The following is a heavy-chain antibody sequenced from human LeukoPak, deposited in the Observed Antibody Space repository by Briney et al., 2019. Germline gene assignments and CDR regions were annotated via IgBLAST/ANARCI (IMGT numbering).Heavy chain of an antibody. CDR2: IYYSGST. V-gene: IGHV4-59*01. CDR1: GGSISSYY. CDR3: AREVWYGDKGGFDY. D-gene: IGHD4-17*01. J-gene: IGHJ4*02. Sequence: SETLSLTFTVSGGSISSYYWSWIRQPPGKGLEWIGYIYYSGSTNYNPSLKSRVTISVDTSKNHFSLKLSSVTAADTAVYYCAREVWYGDKGGFDYWGQGTLVTVSS.